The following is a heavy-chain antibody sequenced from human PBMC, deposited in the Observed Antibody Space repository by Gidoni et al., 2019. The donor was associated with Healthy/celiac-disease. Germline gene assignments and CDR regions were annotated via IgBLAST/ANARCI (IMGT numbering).Heavy chain of an antibody. CDR1: GFTFRNAW. CDR2: IKRKTDGGTT. V-gene: IGHV3-15*01. J-gene: IGHJ6*02. Sequence: EVQLVESGGGLVKPGGSLRLACAASGFTFRNAWMSWVRQAPGKGLEWVGRIKRKTDGGTTDYAAPVKGRFTISRDDSKNTLYLQMNSLKTEDTAVYYCTTDQPLWVGARAVWDVWGQGTTVTVSS. D-gene: IGHD1-26*01. CDR3: TTDQPLWVGARAVWDV.